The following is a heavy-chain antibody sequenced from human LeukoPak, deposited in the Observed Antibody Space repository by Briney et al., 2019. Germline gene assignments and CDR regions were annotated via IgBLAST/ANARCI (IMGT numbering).Heavy chain of an antibody. J-gene: IGHJ4*02. V-gene: IGHV3-23*01. D-gene: IGHD3-10*01. Sequence: PGGSLRLSCAASKFTFSHYGMHWVRQAPGKGLEWVSLISGGSGNIYYVDSVKGRFTISRDNSKNTLYVQMTSLRAEDTAIYYCAKGSDYYGSVTSKKTDWGQGTLVTVSS. CDR3: AKGSDYYGSVTSKKTD. CDR2: ISGGSGNI. CDR1: KFTFSHYG.